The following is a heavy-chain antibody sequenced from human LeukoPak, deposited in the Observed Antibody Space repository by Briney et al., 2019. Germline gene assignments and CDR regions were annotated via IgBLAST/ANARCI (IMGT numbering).Heavy chain of an antibody. CDR2: INPNSGGT. CDR3: ARDFPSSGWYHPFDY. J-gene: IGHJ4*02. CDR1: GYTFTAYY. V-gene: IGHV1-2*02. D-gene: IGHD6-19*01. Sequence: GASVKVSCKASGYTFTAYYMHWVRQAPGQGLEWMGWINPNSGGTNYAQKFQGRVTMTRDTSICTVYMELSRLRSDDTAVYYCARDFPSSGWYHPFDYWGQGILVTVSS.